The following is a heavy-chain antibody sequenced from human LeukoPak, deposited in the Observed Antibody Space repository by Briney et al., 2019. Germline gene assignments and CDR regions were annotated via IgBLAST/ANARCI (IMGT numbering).Heavy chain of an antibody. J-gene: IGHJ4*02. Sequence: PSETLSLTCTVSGGSVNSGSYYWSWIRQPPGKGLEWIGYIYYSGSTNYNPSLKSRVTISIDTSKNQFSLKLSSVTAADTAVYYCARDRYISNWHFDYWGQGTLVTVSS. D-gene: IGHD6-13*01. CDR1: GGSVNSGSYY. CDR2: IYYSGST. V-gene: IGHV4-61*01. CDR3: ARDRYISNWHFDY.